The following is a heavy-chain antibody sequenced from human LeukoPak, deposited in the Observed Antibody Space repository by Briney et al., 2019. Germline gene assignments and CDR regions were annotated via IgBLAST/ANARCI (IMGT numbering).Heavy chain of an antibody. CDR1: GFTFSSYA. J-gene: IGHJ4*02. CDR3: AKDSWSSGWHRIIDY. D-gene: IGHD6-19*01. Sequence: GGSLRLSCAASGFTFSSYAMSWVRQAPGKGLEWVSAISGSGGSTYYADSVKGRFTISRDNSKNTLYLQMNSLRAEDTAVYYCAKDSWSSGWHRIIDYWGQGTLVTVSS. CDR2: ISGSGGST. V-gene: IGHV3-23*01.